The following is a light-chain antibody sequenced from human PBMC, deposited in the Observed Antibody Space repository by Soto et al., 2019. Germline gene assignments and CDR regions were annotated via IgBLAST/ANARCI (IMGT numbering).Light chain of an antibody. CDR1: QSVSSSY. CDR2: GAS. Sequence: EIVLTQSPGTLSLSPGERATLSCRASQSVSSSYLAWYRQKPGQAPSLLIYGASSRATGIPDRVSGSGSGTDFTLTISRLEPEDLAVYYCQQYGSSPCTFGQGTKLEIK. J-gene: IGKJ2*02. CDR3: QQYGSSPCT. V-gene: IGKV3-20*01.